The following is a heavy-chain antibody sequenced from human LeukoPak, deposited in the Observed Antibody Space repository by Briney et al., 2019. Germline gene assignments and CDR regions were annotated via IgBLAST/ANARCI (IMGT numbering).Heavy chain of an antibody. D-gene: IGHD3-10*01. CDR2: ISGGGDRT. CDR1: GFTFSSYA. CDR3: AKGSDLWFGET. J-gene: IGHJ4*02. Sequence: GGSLRLSCATSGFTFSSYAMSWVRQAPGEGLEWVSVISGGGDRTYYADSVKGRFTISRDNSKNTLYPQMNSLRAEDSAVFYCAKGSDLWFGETWGQGTLVTVSS. V-gene: IGHV3-23*01.